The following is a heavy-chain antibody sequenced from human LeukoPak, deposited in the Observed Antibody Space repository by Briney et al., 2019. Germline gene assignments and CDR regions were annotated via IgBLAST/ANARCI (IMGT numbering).Heavy chain of an antibody. Sequence: ASVKVSCKASGYTFTDYYLHWVRQAPGQGLEWMGWINPNSGGTNYAQKFQGRVTMTRDTSISTAYMELSRLRSDDTAVYYCARDQGTHYDFWSGYIYWGQGTLVTVSS. D-gene: IGHD3-3*01. CDR3: ARDQGTHYDFWSGYIY. CDR1: GYTFTDYY. J-gene: IGHJ4*02. V-gene: IGHV1-2*02. CDR2: INPNSGGT.